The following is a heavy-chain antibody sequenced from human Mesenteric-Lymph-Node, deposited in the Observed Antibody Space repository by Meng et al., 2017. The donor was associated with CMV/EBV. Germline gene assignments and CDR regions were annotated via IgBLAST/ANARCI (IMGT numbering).Heavy chain of an antibody. J-gene: IGHJ4*02. CDR1: GGSISSSSYY. D-gene: IGHD3-22*01. CDR2: IYYSGTT. Sequence: GSLRLSCTVSGGSISSSSYYWGWIRQPPGKGLEWIGSIYYSGTTYYNPSLKSRVTISVDTSKNQFSLKLSSVTAADTAVYFCGRETYYYDSSGYKDHWGQGTLVTVSS. CDR3: GRETYYYDSSGYKDH. V-gene: IGHV4-39*07.